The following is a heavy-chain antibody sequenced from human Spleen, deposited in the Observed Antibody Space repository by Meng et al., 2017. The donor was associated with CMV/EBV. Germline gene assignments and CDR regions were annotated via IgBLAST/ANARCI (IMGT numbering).Heavy chain of an antibody. CDR3: ASGADYYYYYGMDV. CDR2: IYYSGST. D-gene: IGHD3-16*01. Sequence: SETLSLTCTVSGGSIRSYYWSWIRQPPGKGLEWIGYIYYSGSTNYNPSLKTRVTISVDTSKNQFSLKLSSVTAADTAVYYCASGADYYYYYGMDVWGQGTTVTVSS. CDR1: GGSIRSYY. J-gene: IGHJ6*02. V-gene: IGHV4-59*12.